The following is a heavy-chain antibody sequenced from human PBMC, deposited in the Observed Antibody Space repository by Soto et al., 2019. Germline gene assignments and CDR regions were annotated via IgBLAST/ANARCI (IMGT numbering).Heavy chain of an antibody. CDR2: ISGRGGST. D-gene: IGHD1-26*01. CDR3: ARRGSGSYYDY. V-gene: IGHV3-23*01. J-gene: IGHJ4*02. Sequence: EVQLLESGGGLVQPGGSLRLSCAASGFTFSSYAMRWVRQAPGKGLEWVSAISGRGGSTYYAYSVKGRFTISRDNSKNTLYLQLNSLRGEDTAVYYCARRGSGSYYDYWGQGTLVTVSS. CDR1: GFTFSSYA.